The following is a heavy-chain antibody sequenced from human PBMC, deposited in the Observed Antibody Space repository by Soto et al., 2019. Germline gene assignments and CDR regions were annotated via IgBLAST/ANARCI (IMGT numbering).Heavy chain of an antibody. D-gene: IGHD3-22*01. CDR2: IYYSGTT. J-gene: IGHJ4*02. CDR3: AREPYHYDGSGYYDY. Sequence: PSETLSLTCTVSGGSISSGDYYWSWIRQPPGKGLEWIGYIYYSGTTYYNPSLKSRVIISVDTSKNQISLKLSSVTAADTAVYYCAREPYHYDGSGYYDYWGPGTLVTAPQ. V-gene: IGHV4-30-4*01. CDR1: GGSISSGDYY.